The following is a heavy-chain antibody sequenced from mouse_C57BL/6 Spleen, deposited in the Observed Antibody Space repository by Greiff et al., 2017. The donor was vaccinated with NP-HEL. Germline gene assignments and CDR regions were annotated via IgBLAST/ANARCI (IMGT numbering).Heavy chain of an antibody. D-gene: IGHD3-3*01. CDR2: IDPSDSET. V-gene: IGHV1-52*01. J-gene: IGHJ4*01. Sequence: QVQLKQPGAELVRPGSSVKLSCKASGYTFTSYWMHWVKQRPIQGLEWIGNIDPSDSETHYNQKFKDKATLTVDKSSSTAYMQLSSLTSEDSAVYYCARGDSYFYYCMDYWGQGTSVTVSS. CDR1: GYTFTSYW. CDR3: ARGDSYFYYCMDY.